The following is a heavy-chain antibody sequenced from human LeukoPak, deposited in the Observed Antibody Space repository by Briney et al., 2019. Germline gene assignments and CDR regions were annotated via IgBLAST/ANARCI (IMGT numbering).Heavy chain of an antibody. Sequence: LSLTCTVSGGSISNTAYYWGWIRQPPGKGLEWCGRSKNKGNSYIREYAASVKGRFTISRDDSKSSLYLQMNSLKTEDTAVYYCVAMIREVGYWGQGTLVTVSS. CDR2: SKNKGNSYIR. CDR3: VAMIREVGY. V-gene: IGHV3-72*01. D-gene: IGHD3-10*01. CDR1: GGSISNTAYY. J-gene: IGHJ4*02.